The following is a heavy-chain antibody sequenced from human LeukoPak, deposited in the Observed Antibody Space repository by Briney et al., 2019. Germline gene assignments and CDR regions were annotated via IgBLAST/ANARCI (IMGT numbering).Heavy chain of an antibody. CDR2: ISAYNGNT. J-gene: IGHJ6*03. Sequence: ASVKVSCKASGYTFTSYGISWVRQAPGQGLEWMGWISAYNGNTNYAQNRQGRVTMATDTSTSTAYMELRSLRSDDTAVYYCARESLAARLKYYYYYMDVWGKGTTVTVSS. D-gene: IGHD6-6*01. CDR1: GYTFTSYG. CDR3: ARESLAARLKYYYYYMDV. V-gene: IGHV1-18*01.